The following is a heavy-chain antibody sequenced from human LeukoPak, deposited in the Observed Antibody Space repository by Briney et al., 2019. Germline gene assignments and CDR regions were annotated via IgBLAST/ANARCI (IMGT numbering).Heavy chain of an antibody. CDR1: GFTFSSYA. V-gene: IGHV3-30-3*01. J-gene: IGHJ4*02. CDR3: ARCIAVAGTVSLDY. CDR2: ISYDGSNK. D-gene: IGHD6-19*01. Sequence: GSLRLSCAASGFTFSSYAMHWVRQAPGKGLEWVAVISYDGSNKDYADSVKGRFTISRDNSKNTLYLQMNSLRAEDTAVYYCARCIAVAGTVSLDYWGQGTLVTVSS.